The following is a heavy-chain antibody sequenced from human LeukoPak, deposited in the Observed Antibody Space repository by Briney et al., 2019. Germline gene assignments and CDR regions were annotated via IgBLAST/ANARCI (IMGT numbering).Heavy chain of an antibody. Sequence: GASVKVSCKASGYTFTSYYMHWVRQAPGQGLEWMGIINPSGGSTSYAQKFQGRVTMTRDTSTSTAYMELSSLRSEDTAVYYCARSTGENAFDIWGQGTMVTVSS. CDR1: GYTFTSYY. J-gene: IGHJ3*02. V-gene: IGHV1-46*01. CDR2: INPSGGST. CDR3: ARSTGENAFDI. D-gene: IGHD5/OR15-5a*01.